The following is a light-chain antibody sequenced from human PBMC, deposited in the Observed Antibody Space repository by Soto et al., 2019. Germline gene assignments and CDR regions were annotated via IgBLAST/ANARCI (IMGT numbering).Light chain of an antibody. Sequence: DIQLTQSPSFLSASVGDRVTITCRASQGINSYLAWYQQKPGKAPKLLIYAASTLQSGVPSRFSGSGSGTEFTLTISRLQPEDFAIYYCQQVNNYPYTFGQGTKLEIK. CDR3: QQVNNYPYT. V-gene: IGKV1-9*01. CDR1: QGINSY. J-gene: IGKJ2*01. CDR2: AAS.